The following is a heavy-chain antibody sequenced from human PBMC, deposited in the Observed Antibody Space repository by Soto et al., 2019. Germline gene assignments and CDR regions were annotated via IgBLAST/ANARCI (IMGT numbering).Heavy chain of an antibody. V-gene: IGHV1-18*04. Sequence: QVHLVQSGTEVKEPGASVKVSCKASASTFTGYTINWVRQAPGQGLEWMGGISTFNGNTKYAGNFEGRDTMTTNTSKTTAYLELPSLTCGDTAVYFCARGTVTSGRWFGPWGQGTLVSVSS. D-gene: IGHD4-17*01. CDR1: ASTFTGYT. CDR2: ISTFNGNT. CDR3: ARGTVTSGRWFGP. J-gene: IGHJ5*02.